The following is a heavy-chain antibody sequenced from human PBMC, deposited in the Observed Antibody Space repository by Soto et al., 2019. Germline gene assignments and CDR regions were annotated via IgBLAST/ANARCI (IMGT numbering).Heavy chain of an antibody. Sequence: QLHLQESGSGLVKPSQTLSLTCAVSGGSISSGGYSWTWIRQPPGKGLEWIGYIYHSGSTYYNPSLKSRVTISVDRSKNQFSLKLNSVTAADTAVYYCARVPDVWGQGTTVTVSS. V-gene: IGHV4-30-2*01. CDR1: GGSISSGGYS. J-gene: IGHJ6*02. CDR3: ARVPDV. CDR2: IYHSGST.